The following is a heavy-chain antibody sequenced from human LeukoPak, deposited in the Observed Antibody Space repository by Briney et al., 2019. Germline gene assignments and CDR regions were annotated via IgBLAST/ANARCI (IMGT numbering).Heavy chain of an antibody. CDR1: GFTFSSYA. D-gene: IGHD3-3*01. Sequence: GGSLRLSCAASGFTFSSYAMSWARQAPGKGLEWVSAISGSGGSTYYADSVKGRFTISRDNSKNTLYLQMNSLRAEDTAVYYCAKGRFGVVIPFDYWGQGTLVTVSS. CDR2: ISGSGGST. J-gene: IGHJ4*02. V-gene: IGHV3-23*01. CDR3: AKGRFGVVIPFDY.